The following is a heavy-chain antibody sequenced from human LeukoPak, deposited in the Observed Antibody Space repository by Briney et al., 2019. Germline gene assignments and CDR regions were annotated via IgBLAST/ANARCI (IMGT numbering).Heavy chain of an antibody. CDR1: GYSFTNYW. CDR3: ARPPRYCGGGSCDFFDY. D-gene: IGHD2-15*01. V-gene: IGHV5-51*01. CDR2: INPDDSEI. J-gene: IGHJ4*02. Sequence: GESLKISCKGSGYSFTNYWIGWVRQTPGKGLEWMGIINPDDSEIKYSPSLQGQVTISADKSISTAYLQWSSLKASDTAMYYCARPPRYCGGGSCDFFDYWGQGTLVTVSS.